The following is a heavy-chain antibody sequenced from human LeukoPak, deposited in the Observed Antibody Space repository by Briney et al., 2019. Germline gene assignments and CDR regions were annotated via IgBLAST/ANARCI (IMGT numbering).Heavy chain of an antibody. J-gene: IGHJ4*02. V-gene: IGHV4-34*01. D-gene: IGHD3-10*01. CDR1: GGSFSGYY. CDR2: INHSGST. Sequence: PSETLSLTCAVYGGSFSGYYWSWIRQPPGKGLEWIGEINHSGSTNYSPSLKSRVTISVDTSKNQFSLKLSSVTAADTAVYYCARGKYYYGSGSYLVDYWGQGTLVTVSS. CDR3: ARGKYYYGSGSYLVDY.